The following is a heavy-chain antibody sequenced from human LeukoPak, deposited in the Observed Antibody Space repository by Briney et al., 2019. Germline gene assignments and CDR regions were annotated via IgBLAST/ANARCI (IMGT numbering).Heavy chain of an antibody. D-gene: IGHD3-22*01. V-gene: IGHV1-46*01. CDR2: INPSGGST. CDR3: ARGRSNYYYDSSGTRFPFDI. J-gene: IGHJ3*02. CDR1: GYTFTSYY. Sequence: ASVKVSCKASGYTFTSYYMHWVRQAPGQGLEWMGIINPSGGSTSYAQKFQGRVTMTRDTSTSTVYVELSSLRSEDTAVYYCARGRSNYYYDSSGTRFPFDIWGQGTMVTVSS.